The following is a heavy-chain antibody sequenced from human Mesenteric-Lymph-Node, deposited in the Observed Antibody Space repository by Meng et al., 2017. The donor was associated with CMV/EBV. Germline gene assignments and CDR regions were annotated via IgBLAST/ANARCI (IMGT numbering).Heavy chain of an antibody. V-gene: IGHV4-31*03. D-gene: IGHD2-15*01. CDR3: ARADIQGPFDH. CDR2: IYYSGST. J-gene: IGHJ5*02. Sequence: LRLSCTVSGGSISSGGYYWSWIRQHPGKGLEWIGYIYYSGSTYYNPSLKSRVTISVDTYKNQFSLKLSSVTAADTAVYYCARADIQGPFDHWGQGTLVTVSS. CDR1: GGSISSGGYY.